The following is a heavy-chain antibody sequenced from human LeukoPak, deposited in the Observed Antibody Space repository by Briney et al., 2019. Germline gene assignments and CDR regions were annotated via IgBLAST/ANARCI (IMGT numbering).Heavy chain of an antibody. Sequence: GASVKVSCKASGYTFTGYYMHWVRQAPGQGLEWMGRINPNSGGTNYAQKFQGRVTMTRDTSISTAYMELSRLRSDDTAVYYCASLGPYCSSTNCYRFGPYYYYMDVWGKGTMVTVSS. J-gene: IGHJ6*03. V-gene: IGHV1-2*06. CDR2: INPNSGGT. D-gene: IGHD2-2*02. CDR3: ASLGPYCSSTNCYRFGPYYYYMDV. CDR1: GYTFTGYY.